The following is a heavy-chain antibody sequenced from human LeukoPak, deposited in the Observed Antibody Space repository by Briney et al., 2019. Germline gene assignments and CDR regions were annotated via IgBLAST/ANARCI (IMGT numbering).Heavy chain of an antibody. J-gene: IGHJ4*02. D-gene: IGHD1-1*01. CDR2: IIPIFGTA. CDR1: GGTFSSYA. V-gene: IGHV1-69*01. Sequence: GSSVKVSCKASGGTFSSYAISWVRQAPGQGLEWMGGIIPIFGTANYAQKFQGRVTITADESTSTAYMELSSLRSEDTAVYYCATQRADGVHLYYFDYWGQGTLVTVSS. CDR3: ATQRADGVHLYYFDY.